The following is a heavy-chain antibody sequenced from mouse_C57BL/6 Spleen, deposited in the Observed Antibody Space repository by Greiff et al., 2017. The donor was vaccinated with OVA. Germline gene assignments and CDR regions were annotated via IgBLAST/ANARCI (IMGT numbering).Heavy chain of an antibody. Sequence: QVQLKQSGPELVKPGASVKISCKASGYAFSSSWMNWVKQRPGKGLEWIGRIYPGDGDTNYNGKFKGKATLTADKSSSTAYMQLSSLTSEDSAVYFCARSRGQLRLLDDWGQGTTLTVSS. J-gene: IGHJ2*01. V-gene: IGHV1-82*01. D-gene: IGHD3-2*02. CDR1: GYAFSSSW. CDR3: ARSRGQLRLLDD. CDR2: IYPGDGDT.